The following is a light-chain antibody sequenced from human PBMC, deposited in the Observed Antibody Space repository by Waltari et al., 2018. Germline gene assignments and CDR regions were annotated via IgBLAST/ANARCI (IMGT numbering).Light chain of an antibody. CDR3: CSYAYVVTPFGV. J-gene: IGLJ3*02. Sequence: QSALTQPASVSGSPGQSITLSCTGSSTDAGPHTYVSWYQQHPGKAPKLIIYDVSHRPSGITSRSSGARSGDSASRTVSGVQAEDGAGCCGCSYAYVVTPFGVFGGGTKLTVL. CDR2: DVS. CDR1: STDAGPHTY. V-gene: IGLV2-14*03.